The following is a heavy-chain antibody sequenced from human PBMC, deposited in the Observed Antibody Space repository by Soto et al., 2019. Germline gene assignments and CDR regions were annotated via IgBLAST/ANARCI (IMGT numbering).Heavy chain of an antibody. CDR2: ISGSGGST. V-gene: IGHV3-23*01. CDR1: GFTFSSYA. J-gene: IGHJ3*02. CDR3: AKEAVVYCSGGSCYSSAFDI. D-gene: IGHD2-15*01. Sequence: GGSLRLSCAASGFTFSSYAMSWVRQAPGKGLEWVSAISGSGGSTYYADSVKGRFTISRDNSKNTLYLQMNSLRAEDTAVYYYAKEAVVYCSGGSCYSSAFDIWGQGTMVTVSS.